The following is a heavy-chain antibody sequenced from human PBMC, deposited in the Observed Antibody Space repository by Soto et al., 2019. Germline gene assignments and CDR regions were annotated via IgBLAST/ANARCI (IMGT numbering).Heavy chain of an antibody. CDR2: ISSSSSYI. Sequence: EVQLVDSGGGLVKPGGSLRLSCAVSGFTFSSYSMNWVRQAQGKGLGWVLSISSSSSYIYYADSVNGCFTISTDKAKSSLYVQRSSLRAEVAAVYYCAIGKGGVYKRAGDAFDIWGQGTIVIVSS. D-gene: IGHD1-1*01. CDR3: AIGKGGVYKRAGDAFDI. V-gene: IGHV3-21*06. CDR1: GFTFSSYS. J-gene: IGHJ3*02.